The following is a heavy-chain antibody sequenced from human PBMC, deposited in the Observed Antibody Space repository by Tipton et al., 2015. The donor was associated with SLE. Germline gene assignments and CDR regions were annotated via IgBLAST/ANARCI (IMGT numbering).Heavy chain of an antibody. CDR1: GGSISSGLYS. CDR2: ISYGGGT. CDR3: ARGGYDFWSGPGNY. D-gene: IGHD3-3*01. J-gene: IGHJ4*02. V-gene: IGHV4-61*01. Sequence: TLSLTCGVSGGSISSGLYSWNWIRQPPGKGLEWIGYISYGGGTNYNPSLKSRVTMSVDTAKNQFSLKLTSVTAADTAVYYCARGGYDFWSGPGNYWGQGTLVTVSS.